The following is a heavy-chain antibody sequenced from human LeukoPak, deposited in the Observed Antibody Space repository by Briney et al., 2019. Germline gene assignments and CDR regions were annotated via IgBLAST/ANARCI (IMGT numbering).Heavy chain of an antibody. CDR2: IKQIGGEK. Sequence: GGSLRLSCAASGFKFGNHWMSWVRQAPGKGLEWVANIKQIGGEKYYVDSVKGRFTISRDNAKNSLYLQMNSLRAEDTAVYYCARDMHYYDSSGYYYYFDYWGQGALVTVSS. J-gene: IGHJ4*02. CDR3: ARDMHYYDSSGYYYYFDY. D-gene: IGHD3-22*01. V-gene: IGHV3-7*01. CDR1: GFKFGNHW.